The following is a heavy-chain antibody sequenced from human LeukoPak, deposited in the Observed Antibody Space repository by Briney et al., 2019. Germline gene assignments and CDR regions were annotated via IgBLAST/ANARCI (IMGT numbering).Heavy chain of an antibody. CDR3: AKPARTDYADY. CDR2: ISGSSSYI. J-gene: IGHJ4*02. D-gene: IGHD1-14*01. V-gene: IGHV3-21*01. CDR1: GFTFSTYN. Sequence: GGSLRLSCAASGFTFSTYNMNWVRQAPGKGLEWVSSISGSSSYIYYADSVKGRFSISRDNAKNSLYLQMNSLRAEDTAVYYCAKPARTDYADYWGQGTLVTVSS.